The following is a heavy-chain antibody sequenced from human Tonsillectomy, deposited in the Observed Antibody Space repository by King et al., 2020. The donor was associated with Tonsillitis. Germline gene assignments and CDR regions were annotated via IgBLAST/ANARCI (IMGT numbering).Heavy chain of an antibody. CDR3: ARDLHHGITLIVVVTNDDFDI. V-gene: IGHV1-18*01. CDR2: ISAYNGNT. CDR1: GYTFTSYG. D-gene: IGHD3-22*01. Sequence: SGYTFTSYGISWVRHAPGQGLEWMGWISAYNGNTNYAQKLQGRVTMTTDTSTSTAYMELRSLRHDDTAVYYCARDLHHGITLIVVVTNDDFDICGQGKIVTVSS. J-gene: IGHJ3*02.